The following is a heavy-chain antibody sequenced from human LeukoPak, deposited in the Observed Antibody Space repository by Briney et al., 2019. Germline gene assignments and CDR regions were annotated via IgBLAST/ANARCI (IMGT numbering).Heavy chain of an antibody. Sequence: PGGSLRLSCAASGLTGSHNYVSWVRQAPGKGLEWVSAIHTSGDTCYADSVKGRFTISRDNSKNTLYLQMNSLRADDTAVYYCAKDRLGAAAGFFDYWGQGSLVTVSS. CDR3: AKDRLGAAAGFFDY. CDR2: IHTSGDT. V-gene: IGHV3-53*01. D-gene: IGHD6-13*01. CDR1: GLTGSHNY. J-gene: IGHJ4*02.